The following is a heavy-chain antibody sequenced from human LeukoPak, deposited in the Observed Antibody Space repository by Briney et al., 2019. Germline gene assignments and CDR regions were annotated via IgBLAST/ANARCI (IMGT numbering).Heavy chain of an antibody. J-gene: IGHJ4*02. CDR2: I. D-gene: IGHD3-22*01. Sequence: PGRSLRLSCAASGVTFSNYNMNSGRQAPEDGLWWVSSIYYADSLKGRFTISRDNAKNSLYLQMNSLRAEDTAVYYCARSIYHYYDSSAYPQFDYWGQGTMVTVSS. CDR1: GVTFSNYN. CDR3: ARSIYHYYDSSAYPQFDY. V-gene: IGHV3-69-1*01.